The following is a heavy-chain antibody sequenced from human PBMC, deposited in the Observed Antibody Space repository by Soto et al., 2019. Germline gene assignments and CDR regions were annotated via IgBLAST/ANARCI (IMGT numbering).Heavy chain of an antibody. CDR3: VMVDNYVTPTPQDV. Sequence: GASVKVSCKASGYTFTSYAMHWVRQAPGQRLEWMGWINAYNGNTHSAKKVQGRLTMTRDTSASTAYMDLGSLTSDDTAVYYCVMVDNYVTPTPQDVWGQGTTVTVSS. V-gene: IGHV1-3*01. CDR2: INAYNGNT. D-gene: IGHD3-16*01. CDR1: GYTFTSYA. J-gene: IGHJ6*02.